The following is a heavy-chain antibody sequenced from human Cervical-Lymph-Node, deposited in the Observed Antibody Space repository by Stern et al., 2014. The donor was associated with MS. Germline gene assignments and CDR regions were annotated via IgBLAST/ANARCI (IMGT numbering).Heavy chain of an antibody. CDR3: AGSYSDGSGYYFWFDP. CDR2: VYGSGNT. Sequence: QVQLQESGPGLVTPSQTLSLTCTVSGGSISSGSYYWNWIRQPAGQGLEWIGRVYGSGNTTYNPSRGSRFTISVATSKNQLSLKLTSATAADTAVYYCAGSYSDGSGYYFWFDPWGQGTLVTVSS. D-gene: IGHD3-22*01. CDR1: GGSISSGSYY. V-gene: IGHV4-61*02. J-gene: IGHJ5*02.